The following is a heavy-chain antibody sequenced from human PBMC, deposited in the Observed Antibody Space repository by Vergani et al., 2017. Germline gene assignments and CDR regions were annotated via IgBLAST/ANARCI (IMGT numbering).Heavy chain of an antibody. J-gene: IGHJ6*02. V-gene: IGHV1-69*08. CDR1: GGTFSSYT. Sequence: QVQLVQSGAEVKKPGSSVKVSCKASGGTFSSYTISWVRQAPGQGLEWMGRIIPILGIANYAQKFQGRVTITADKSTSTAYMELSSLRSEDTAVEYCAGEGGDLIVPGYYYGMDVWGQGTTVTVSS. CDR3: AGEGGDLIVPGYYYGMDV. CDR2: IIPILGIA. D-gene: IGHD2-8*01.